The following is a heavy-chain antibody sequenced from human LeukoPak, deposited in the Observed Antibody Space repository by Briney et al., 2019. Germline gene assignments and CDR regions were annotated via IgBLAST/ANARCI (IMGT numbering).Heavy chain of an antibody. Sequence: GGSLRLSCAASGFTFSSYGMHWVRQAPGKGLEWVAVISYDGSNKYYADSVKGRFTISRDNSKNTLYLQMNSLRAEDTAVYYCANSIVVVPAAEHAFDIWGQGTMVTVSS. CDR1: GFTFSSYG. D-gene: IGHD2-2*01. V-gene: IGHV3-30*18. CDR2: ISYDGSNK. CDR3: ANSIVVVPAAEHAFDI. J-gene: IGHJ3*02.